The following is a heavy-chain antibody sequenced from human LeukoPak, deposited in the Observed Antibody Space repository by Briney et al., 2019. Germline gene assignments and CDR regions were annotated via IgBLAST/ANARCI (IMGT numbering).Heavy chain of an antibody. J-gene: IGHJ4*02. D-gene: IGHD3-10*01. V-gene: IGHV3-64D*06. Sequence: PGGSLRLSCSASGFTFSSYAMHWVRQAPGKGLEHVSAISSNGGSTYYADSVKGRFTISRDNSKNTLYLQMSSLRAEDTAVYYCVTDRRGILVRGTTFDYWGQGSLVTVSS. CDR2: ISSNGGST. CDR1: GFTFSSYA. CDR3: VTDRRGILVRGTTFDY.